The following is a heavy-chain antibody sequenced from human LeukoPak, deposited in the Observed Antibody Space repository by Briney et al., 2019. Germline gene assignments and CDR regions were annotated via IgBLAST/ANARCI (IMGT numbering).Heavy chain of an antibody. CDR1: VVSFYVYG. V-gene: IGHV3-74*01. J-gene: IGHJ5*02. D-gene: IGHD1-14*01. CDR2: INTDGSDT. Sequence: PGRSLRLSCAASVVSFYVYGMHSVPQSPGNGLVWVSGINTDGSDTTYADSVKGRFTISRDNANNTVYLQMSSLRAEDTAVYYCVRDSLPEAWGQGTLVSVSA. CDR3: VRDSLPEA.